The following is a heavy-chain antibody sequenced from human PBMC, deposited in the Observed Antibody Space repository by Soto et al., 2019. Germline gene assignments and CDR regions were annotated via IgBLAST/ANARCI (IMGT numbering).Heavy chain of an antibody. J-gene: IGHJ6*02. D-gene: IGHD3-22*01. V-gene: IGHV3-23*01. Sequence: PGGSLRLSCAASGFTFSSYAMSWVRQAPGKGLEWVSAISGSGGSTYYADSVKGRFTISRDNSKNTLYLQMNSLRAEDTAVYYCAKSRGYDSSGYYYDYYYYGMDVWGQGTTVTVSS. CDR3: AKSRGYDSSGYYYDYYYYGMDV. CDR2: ISGSGGST. CDR1: GFTFSSYA.